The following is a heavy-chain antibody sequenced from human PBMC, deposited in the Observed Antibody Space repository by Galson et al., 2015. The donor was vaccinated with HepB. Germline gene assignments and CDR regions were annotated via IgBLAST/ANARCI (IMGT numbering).Heavy chain of an antibody. Sequence: CAISGDSVSSNYAVWNWIRQSPSRGLEWLGRTYYRSKWIYDYAESVKSRITITPDTSKNLVSLQLHSVTPADAAVYYCAYGVDVWGQGSTVTASS. CDR3: AYGVDV. CDR1: GDSVSSNYAV. V-gene: IGHV6-1*01. CDR2: TYYRSKWIY. J-gene: IGHJ6*02.